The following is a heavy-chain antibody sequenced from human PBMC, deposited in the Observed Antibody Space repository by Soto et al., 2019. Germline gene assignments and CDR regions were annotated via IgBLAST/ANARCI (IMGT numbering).Heavy chain of an antibody. J-gene: IGHJ4*02. D-gene: IGHD3-16*02. V-gene: IGHV3-11*06. CDR2: ISGSSGKK. CDR1: GFIFNNYY. CDR3: ARYAAEVPSFFDL. Sequence: GGSLRLSCAASGFIFNNYYMSWIRQAPGKGLEWLSRISGSSGKKKYADAGKGRFTISRDKAKKSLSLEMHSLRAADTAVYYCARYAAEVPSFFDLWGQGTLVTVS.